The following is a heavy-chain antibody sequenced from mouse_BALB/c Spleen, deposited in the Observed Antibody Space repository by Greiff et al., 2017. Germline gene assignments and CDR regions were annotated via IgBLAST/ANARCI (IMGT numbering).Heavy chain of an antibody. Sequence: QVQLQQSGAELVKPGASVKLSCKASGYTFTSYYMYWVKQRPGQGLEWIGEINPSNGGTNFNEKFKSKATLTVDKSSSTAYMQLSSLTSEDSAVYYCTREGNYRTWFAYWGQGTLVTVSA. D-gene: IGHD2-1*01. J-gene: IGHJ3*01. CDR3: TREGNYRTWFAY. CDR1: GYTFTSYY. V-gene: IGHV1S81*02. CDR2: INPSNGGT.